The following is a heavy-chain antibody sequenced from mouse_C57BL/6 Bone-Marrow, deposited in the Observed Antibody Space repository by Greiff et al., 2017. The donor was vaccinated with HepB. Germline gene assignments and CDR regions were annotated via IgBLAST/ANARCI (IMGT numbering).Heavy chain of an antibody. CDR1: GFTFSSYA. CDR2: ISDGGSYT. Sequence: EVKVVESGGGLVKPGGSLKLSCAASGFTFSSYAMSWVRQTPEKRLEWVATISDGGSYTYYPDNVKGRFTISRDNAKNNLYLQMSHLKSEDTAMYYCARERSISSGFAYWGQGTLVTVSA. CDR3: ARERSISSGFAY. J-gene: IGHJ3*01. D-gene: IGHD2-10*02. V-gene: IGHV5-4*01.